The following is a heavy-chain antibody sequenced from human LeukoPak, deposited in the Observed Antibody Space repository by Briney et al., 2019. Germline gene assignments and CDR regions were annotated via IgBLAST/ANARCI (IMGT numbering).Heavy chain of an antibody. Sequence: GGSLRLSCAASGFTFSSYGMSWVRQAPGKGLEWVSAISGSGGSTYYADSVKGRFTISRDNSKNTLYLQMNSLRAEDTAVYYCAKGRDYVRDYYYYMDVWGKGTTVTISS. CDR1: GFTFSSYG. CDR3: AKGRDYVRDYYYYMDV. J-gene: IGHJ6*03. CDR2: ISGSGGST. D-gene: IGHD4-17*01. V-gene: IGHV3-23*01.